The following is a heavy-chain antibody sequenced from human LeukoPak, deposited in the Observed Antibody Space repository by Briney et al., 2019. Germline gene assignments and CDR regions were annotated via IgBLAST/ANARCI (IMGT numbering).Heavy chain of an antibody. CDR2: ISGSGGST. V-gene: IGHV3-23*01. D-gene: IGHD3-22*01. Sequence: GGSLRLSCAASGFTFSSYAMSWVRQAPGKGLEWVSAISGSGGSTYYADSVKGRFTISRDNSKNTLYLQMNSLRAEDTAVYYCAKGKYDSTNYYYYMDVWGKGTTVTVSS. CDR1: GFTFSSYA. CDR3: AKGKYDSTNYYYYMDV. J-gene: IGHJ6*03.